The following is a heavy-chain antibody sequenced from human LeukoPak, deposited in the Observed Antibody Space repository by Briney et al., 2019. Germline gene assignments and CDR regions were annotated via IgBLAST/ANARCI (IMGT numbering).Heavy chain of an antibody. CDR3: VRDGDAYNFDF. V-gene: IGHV3-74*01. CDR2: ISGDGTAR. CDR1: GFTSSSYW. D-gene: IGHD5-24*01. Sequence: SGGSLRLSCAASGFTSSSYWMHWVRQVPGKGLVWVSRISGDGTARNYADSVKGRFTISRDNARNTLSLHMISLRAEDTAVYFCVRDGDAYNFDFWGQGVLVTVSS. J-gene: IGHJ4*02.